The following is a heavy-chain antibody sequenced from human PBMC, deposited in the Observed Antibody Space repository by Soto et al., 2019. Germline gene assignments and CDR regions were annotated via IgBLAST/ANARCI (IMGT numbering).Heavy chain of an antibody. Sequence: TLSLTCAVSGGSISSGGYSWSWIRQPPGKGLEWIGYIYHSGSTYYNPSLKSRVTISVERSKNQFSLKLSSVTAADTAVYYCARDDTIEAAAFDYWGQGTLVTVSS. D-gene: IGHD6-13*01. CDR1: GGSISSGGYS. CDR2: IYHSGST. V-gene: IGHV4-30-2*01. J-gene: IGHJ4*02. CDR3: ARDDTIEAAAFDY.